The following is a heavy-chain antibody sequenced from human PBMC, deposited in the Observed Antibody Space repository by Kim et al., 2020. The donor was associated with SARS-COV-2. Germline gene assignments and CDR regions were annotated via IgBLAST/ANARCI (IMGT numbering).Heavy chain of an antibody. Sequence: GGSLRLSCAASGFTFSSCAIHWVRQAPGKGLEWVAVISYDGSNKNYADSVKGRFTISRDNSKNTLYLQMNSLRAEDTAVYYCARDSSGPGWGQGTLVTVSS. CDR3: ARDSSGPG. D-gene: IGHD3-22*01. CDR1: GFTFSSCA. V-gene: IGHV3-30-3*01. J-gene: IGHJ4*02. CDR2: ISYDGSNK.